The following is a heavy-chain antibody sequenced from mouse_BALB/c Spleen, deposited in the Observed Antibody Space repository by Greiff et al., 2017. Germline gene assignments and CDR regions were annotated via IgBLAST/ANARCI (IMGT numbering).Heavy chain of an antibody. V-gene: IGHV1S41*01. CDR3: ASWIYDGYSYAMDY. J-gene: IGHJ4*01. Sequence: DLVKPGASVKLSCKASGYTFTSYWINWIKQRPGQGLEWIGRIAPGSGSTYYNEMFKGKATLTVDTSSSTAYIQLSSLSSEDSAVYFGASWIYDGYSYAMDYWGQGTSVTVSS. D-gene: IGHD2-3*01. CDR1: GYTFTSYW. CDR2: IAPGSGST.